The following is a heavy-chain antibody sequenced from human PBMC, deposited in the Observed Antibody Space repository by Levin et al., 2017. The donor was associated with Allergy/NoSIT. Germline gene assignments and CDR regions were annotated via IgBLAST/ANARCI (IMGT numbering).Heavy chain of an antibody. CDR3: AGAYSSGCYSRRDAFDI. V-gene: IGHV3-9*01. CDR1: GFTFDDYA. J-gene: IGHJ3*02. Sequence: GGSLRLSCAASGFTFDDYAMHWVRQAPGKGLEWVSGISWNSGSIGYADSVKGRFTISRDNAKNSLYLQMNSLRAEDTALYYCAGAYSSGCYSRRDAFDIWGQGTMVTVSS. D-gene: IGHD6-19*01. CDR2: ISWNSGSI.